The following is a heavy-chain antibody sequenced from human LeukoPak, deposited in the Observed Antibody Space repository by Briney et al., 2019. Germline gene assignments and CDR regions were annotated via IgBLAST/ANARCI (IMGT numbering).Heavy chain of an antibody. V-gene: IGHV3-30*02. Sequence: GGSLRLSCAASGFTFSSYGMHWVRQAPGKGLEWVAFIRYDGSNKYYADSVKGRFTISRDNSKNTLSLQMNSLRAEDTAVYYCAKEETTVKTPGIDYWGQGTLVTVSS. CDR3: AKEETTVKTPGIDY. D-gene: IGHD4-11*01. CDR1: GFTFSSYG. CDR2: IRYDGSNK. J-gene: IGHJ4*02.